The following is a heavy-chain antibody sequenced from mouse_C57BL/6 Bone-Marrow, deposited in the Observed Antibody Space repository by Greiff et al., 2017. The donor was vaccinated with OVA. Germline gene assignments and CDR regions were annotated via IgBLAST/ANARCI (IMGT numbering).Heavy chain of an antibody. J-gene: IGHJ1*03. CDR2: ISSGGSYT. Sequence: EVQLVESGGGLVKPGGSLKLSCAASGFTFSSYAMSWVRQTPEKRLEWVATISSGGSYTYYPDSVKGRFTISRDNAKNTLYLQMSSLKSEDTAMYYCARRDYSNYSWYFDVWGTGTTVTVSS. CDR1: GFTFSSYA. V-gene: IGHV5-6*01. CDR3: ARRDYSNYSWYFDV. D-gene: IGHD2-5*01.